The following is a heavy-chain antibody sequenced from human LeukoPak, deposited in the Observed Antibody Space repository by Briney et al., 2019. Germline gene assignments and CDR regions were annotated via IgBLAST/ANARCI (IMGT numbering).Heavy chain of an antibody. Sequence: GGSLRLSCAAPGFTFSSYAMSWVRQAPGKGLEWVSAISGSGGSTYYADSVKGRFTISRDNSKNTLYLQMNSLRAEDTAVYYCAKTRYSEKNFDYWGQGTLVTVSS. CDR1: GFTFSSYA. CDR3: AKTRYSEKNFDY. V-gene: IGHV3-23*01. D-gene: IGHD1-26*01. CDR2: ISGSGGST. J-gene: IGHJ4*02.